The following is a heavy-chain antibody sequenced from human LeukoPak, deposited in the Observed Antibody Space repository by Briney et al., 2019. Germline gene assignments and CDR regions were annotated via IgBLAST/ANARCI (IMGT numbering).Heavy chain of an antibody. CDR2: IYYSGST. CDR3: AREPLEGLGYCSSTSCYNDAFDI. J-gene: IGHJ3*02. CDR1: GGSISSYY. D-gene: IGHD2-2*02. Sequence: SETLSLTCTVSGGSISSYYWSWIRQPPGKGLEWIGYIYYSGSTNYNPSLKSRVTISVDTSKNQFSLKLSSVTAADTAVYYCAREPLEGLGYCSSTSCYNDAFDIWGQGTMVTVSS. V-gene: IGHV4-59*01.